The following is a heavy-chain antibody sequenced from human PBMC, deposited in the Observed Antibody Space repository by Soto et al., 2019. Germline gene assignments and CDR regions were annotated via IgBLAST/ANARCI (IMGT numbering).Heavy chain of an antibody. D-gene: IGHD4-17*01. CDR2: ISGSGGST. Sequence: EVQLLESGGGLVQPGGSLRLSCTASGFTFSSYAMSWVRQAPGKGLEWVSTISGSGGSTYYADSVKGRFTISRDNSKNTLYLQMNSLRAEDTAVYYCAKVWERTATTRNYFYVMDVWGQGTTVTVSS. CDR3: AKVWERTATTRNYFYVMDV. V-gene: IGHV3-23*01. CDR1: GFTFSSYA. J-gene: IGHJ6*02.